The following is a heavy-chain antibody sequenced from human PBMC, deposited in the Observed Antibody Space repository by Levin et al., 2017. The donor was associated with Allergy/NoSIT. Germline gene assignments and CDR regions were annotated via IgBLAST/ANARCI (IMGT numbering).Heavy chain of an antibody. J-gene: IGHJ4*02. Sequence: SGPTLVKPTQTLTLTCTFSGFSLTTSAMCVSWIRQPPGKALEWLARIDWDDVKYYSTSLKTRLSISKDTSKNQVVLTMTNMDPVDTATYYCARSSPGGFSYGHHFDYWGQGTLVAVSS. D-gene: IGHD5-18*01. CDR2: IDWDDVK. CDR3: ARSSPGGFSYGHHFDY. V-gene: IGHV2-70*11. CDR1: GFSLTTSAMC.